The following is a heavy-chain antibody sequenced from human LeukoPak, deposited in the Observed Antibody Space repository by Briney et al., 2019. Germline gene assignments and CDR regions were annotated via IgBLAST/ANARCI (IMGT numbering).Heavy chain of an antibody. Sequence: GGSLRLSCAVSGFTFSTYWMSWVRQAPGKGLEWVANIKQDGSEKYYVDSVKGRFTISRDNVKNSLYLQMNSLRAEDTAMYYCARHLHGGFDRWGQGTLVTVSS. CDR1: GFTFSTYW. J-gene: IGHJ5*02. CDR2: IKQDGSEK. V-gene: IGHV3-7*05. CDR3: ARHLHGGFDR. D-gene: IGHD3-10*01.